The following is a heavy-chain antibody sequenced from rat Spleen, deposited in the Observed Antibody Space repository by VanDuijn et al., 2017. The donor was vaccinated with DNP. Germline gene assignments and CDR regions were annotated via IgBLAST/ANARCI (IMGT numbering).Heavy chain of an antibody. D-gene: IGHD1-4*01. J-gene: IGHJ2*01. Sequence: EVQVVESGGGLVQPGRSLKLSCAASGFTFSDYYMAWVRQAPTKGLELVAYISYDGGSSYYRDSVKGRFTISRDNAKSTLYLQMNSLRSEDMATYYCARPYGYKPLSYFDYWGQGVMVTVSS. CDR3: ARPYGYKPLSYFDY. CDR2: ISYDGGSS. V-gene: IGHV5-22*01. CDR1: GFTFSDYY.